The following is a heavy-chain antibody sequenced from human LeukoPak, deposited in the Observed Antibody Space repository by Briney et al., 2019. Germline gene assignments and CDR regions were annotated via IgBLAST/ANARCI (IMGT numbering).Heavy chain of an antibody. Sequence: GGSLRLSCAASGSTFSSYAVSWVRQAPGKGLEWVSVISGSGGSTYYADSVKGRFTISRDNSKNTLYLQMNSLRAEDSAVYYCPKDLDYGGNSVGYYFDYWGQGTLVTVSS. D-gene: IGHD4-23*01. CDR2: ISGSGGST. J-gene: IGHJ4*02. CDR1: GSTFSSYA. V-gene: IGHV3-23*01. CDR3: PKDLDYGGNSVGYYFDY.